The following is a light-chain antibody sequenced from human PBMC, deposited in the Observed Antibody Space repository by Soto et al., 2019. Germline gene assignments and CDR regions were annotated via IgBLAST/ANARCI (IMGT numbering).Light chain of an antibody. CDR3: LIWPSNDSVV. CDR1: SDINGGRYK. CDR2: YFSDSDK. J-gene: IGLJ2*01. Sequence: QLVLTQPPSSSASPGESASLTFTLPSDINGGRYKVYWYQQRPGSPPRFLLYYFSDSDKGQGSGVPSRFSGSKDASASTAILLISGLQSDDEADYYCLIWPSNDSVVFGGGTKLTVL. V-gene: IGLV5-37*01.